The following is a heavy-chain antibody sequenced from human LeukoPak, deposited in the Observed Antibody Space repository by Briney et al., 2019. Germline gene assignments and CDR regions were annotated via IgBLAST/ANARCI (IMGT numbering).Heavy chain of an antibody. D-gene: IGHD3-22*01. Sequence: GGSLRLSCAASGFTFSSSAMNWVRQAPGKGLEWVSSINNVGSHIYYADSVKGRFTISRDNAKNSLYLEMNSLRAEDTAVYYCARAIGTYNWFDPWGQGTLVTVSS. V-gene: IGHV3-21*01. CDR3: ARAIGTYNWFDP. CDR2: INNVGSHI. J-gene: IGHJ5*02. CDR1: GFTFSSSA.